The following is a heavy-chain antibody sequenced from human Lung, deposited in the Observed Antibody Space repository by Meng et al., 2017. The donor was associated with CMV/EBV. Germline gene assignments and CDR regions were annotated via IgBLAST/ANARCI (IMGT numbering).Heavy chain of an antibody. Sequence: ASGFSFTLYYMHWVRQAPGQGLGWMGIINPSGGSTSYAQKFQGRVTMTRDTSTSTVYMELSSLRSEDTAVYYCARGTIFGVFNFDYWGQGTLVTVSS. J-gene: IGHJ4*02. D-gene: IGHD3-3*01. CDR3: ARGTIFGVFNFDY. CDR1: GFSFTLYY. V-gene: IGHV1-46*01. CDR2: INPSGGST.